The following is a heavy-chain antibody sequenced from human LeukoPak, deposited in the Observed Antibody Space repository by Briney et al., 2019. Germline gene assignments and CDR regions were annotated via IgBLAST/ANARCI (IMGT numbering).Heavy chain of an antibody. CDR3: ARARYYDSSGYPYYYGMDV. V-gene: IGHV4-34*01. J-gene: IGHJ6*02. D-gene: IGHD3-22*01. CDR1: GGSFSGYY. Sequence: SETLSLTCAVYGGSFSGYYWSWIRQPPGKGLEWIGEINHSGSTNYNPSLKSRVTISVDTSKNQFSLKLSSVTAADTAVYYCARARYYDSSGYPYYYGMDVWGQGTTVTVSS. CDR2: INHSGST.